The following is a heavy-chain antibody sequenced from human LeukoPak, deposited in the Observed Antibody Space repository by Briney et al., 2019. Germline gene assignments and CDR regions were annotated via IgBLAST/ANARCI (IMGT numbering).Heavy chain of an antibody. CDR2: ISSSSSYI. J-gene: IGHJ4*02. V-gene: IGHV3-21*01. CDR1: RFTFSSYS. CDR3: ARVLAAAIDY. Sequence: PGGSLRLSCAASRFTFSSYSMNWVRQAPGKGLEWVSSISSSSSYIYYADSVKGRFTISRDNAKNSLYLQMNSLRAEDTAVYYCARVLAAAIDYWGQGTLVTVSS. D-gene: IGHD3-3*02.